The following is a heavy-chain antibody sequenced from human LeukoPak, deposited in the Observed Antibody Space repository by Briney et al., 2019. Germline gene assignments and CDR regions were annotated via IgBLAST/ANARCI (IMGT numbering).Heavy chain of an antibody. D-gene: IGHD3-16*02. CDR2: ISTDGGIT. V-gene: IGHV3-74*01. J-gene: IGHJ4*02. Sequence: PGGSLRLSCAASGFTFSNYWMHWVRQAPGKGLVWVSRISTDGGITSYADSVKGRFTISRDNAKNTLYLQMNSLGAEDTAVYYCARVSPGLDYWGQGTLVTVSS. CDR3: ARVSPGLDY. CDR1: GFTFSNYW.